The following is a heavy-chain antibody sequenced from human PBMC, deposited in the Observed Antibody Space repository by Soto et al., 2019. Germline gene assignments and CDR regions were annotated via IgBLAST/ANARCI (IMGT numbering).Heavy chain of an antibody. CDR1: GYTFTCCA. Sequence: GASVKVSCKASGYTFTCCAMHWVRQAPGQRLEWMGWINAGNGNTKYSQKFQGRVTITRDTSASTAYMELSSLRSEDTAVYYCARGTIAVAVSRYFDYWGQGTLVTVSS. CDR3: ARGTIAVAVSRYFDY. CDR2: INAGNGNT. J-gene: IGHJ4*02. D-gene: IGHD6-19*01. V-gene: IGHV1-3*01.